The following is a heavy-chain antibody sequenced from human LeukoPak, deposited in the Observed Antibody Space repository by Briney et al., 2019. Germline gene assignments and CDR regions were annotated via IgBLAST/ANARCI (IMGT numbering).Heavy chain of an antibody. CDR2: ISSSGSTI. V-gene: IGHV3-11*04. D-gene: IGHD6-19*01. Sequence: PGGSLRLSCAASGFTFSDYYMSWIRQAPGRGLEWVSCISSSGSTIYYADSVKGRFTISRDNAKNTLYLQMNSLRAEDTAVYYCARSNSERGLVIGYYFDYWGQGTLVTVSS. CDR3: ARSNSERGLVIGYYFDY. CDR1: GFTFSDYY. J-gene: IGHJ4*02.